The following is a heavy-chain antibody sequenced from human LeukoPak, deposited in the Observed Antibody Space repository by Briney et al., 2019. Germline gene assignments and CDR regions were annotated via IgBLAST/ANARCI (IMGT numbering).Heavy chain of an antibody. J-gene: IGHJ4*02. V-gene: IGHV3-23*01. Sequence: GGTLRLSCAASGFTFSSYAMSWVRQAPGKGLEWVSAISGSGGSTYYADSVKGRFTISRDNSKNTLYLQMNSLRAEDTAVYYCAKDNISGYYLFLFDYWGQGTLVTVSS. CDR2: ISGSGGST. CDR3: AKDNISGYYLFLFDY. D-gene: IGHD3-3*01. CDR1: GFTFSSYA.